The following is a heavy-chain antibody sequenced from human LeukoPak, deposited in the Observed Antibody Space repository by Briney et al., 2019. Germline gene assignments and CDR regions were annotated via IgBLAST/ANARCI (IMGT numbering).Heavy chain of an antibody. V-gene: IGHV3-21*01. CDR2: ISRSSSFR. D-gene: IGHD1-26*01. Sequence: PGGSLQLSCAASGFPFSSYAMNWVRQAPGKGLEWVSGISRSSSFRYYAESVKGRFTISRDNAKNSLYLQMNSLRAEDTAVYYCARERVTRGSGSYFHDYWGQGTLVTVSS. J-gene: IGHJ4*02. CDR1: GFPFSSYA. CDR3: ARERVTRGSGSYFHDY.